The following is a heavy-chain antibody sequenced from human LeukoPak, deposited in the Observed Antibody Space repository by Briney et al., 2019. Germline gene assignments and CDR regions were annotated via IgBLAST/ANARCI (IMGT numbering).Heavy chain of an antibody. J-gene: IGHJ4*02. CDR3: ARDMHSSGSYSPLDY. Sequence: ASVKVSCKASGYTFTGYYMHWVRQAPGQGLEWMGRINPNSGGTNYAQKFQGRVTMTRDTSISTAYMELSRLRSDDTAVYYCARDMHSSGSYSPLDYWGQRTLVTVSS. CDR2: INPNSGGT. V-gene: IGHV1-2*06. D-gene: IGHD3-10*01. CDR1: GYTFTGYY.